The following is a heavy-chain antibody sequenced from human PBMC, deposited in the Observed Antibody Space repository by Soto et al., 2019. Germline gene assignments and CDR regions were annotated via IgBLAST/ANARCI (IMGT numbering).Heavy chain of an antibody. J-gene: IGHJ5*02. CDR1: GFIPDDHW. D-gene: IGHD3-10*01. V-gene: IGHV3-7*01. CDR2: IRQDGNGK. Sequence: DVQLVEAGGGLVQPWGSLSLSCAVSGFIPDDHWPSWLRQAPGNGLEWGANIRQDGNGKFYVDSVRGRLTISEYNAEDTLYLQMNDLRPEETAVYYCAKEGSGRSLDPGGQGTLVTVSS. CDR3: AKEGSGRSLDP.